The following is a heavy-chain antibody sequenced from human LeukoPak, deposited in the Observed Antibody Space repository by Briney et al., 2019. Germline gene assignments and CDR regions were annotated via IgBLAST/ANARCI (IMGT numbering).Heavy chain of an antibody. CDR3: AKEEGTNCGGDCYYYMDV. Sequence: GGSLRLSCAASGFSFRSYAMSWVRQAPGEGLEWVLAVSRGGDDTYYADSVRGRFTVSRDNSRNTLYLHMSSLRAEDTAVYYCAKEEGTNCGGDCYYYMDVWGKGTTVTVSS. CDR2: VSRGGDDT. D-gene: IGHD2-21*01. J-gene: IGHJ6*03. CDR1: GFSFRSYA. V-gene: IGHV3-23*01.